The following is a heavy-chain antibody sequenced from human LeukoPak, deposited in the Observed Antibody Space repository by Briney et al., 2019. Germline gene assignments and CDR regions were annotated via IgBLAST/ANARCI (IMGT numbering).Heavy chain of an antibody. CDR3: AREITMVRGVRSRPRPYDY. CDR2: INPNSGGT. D-gene: IGHD3-10*01. J-gene: IGHJ4*02. V-gene: IGHV1-2*02. Sequence: GASVKVSCKASGYTFTGYYMHWVRQAPGQGLEWMGWINPNSGGTNYAQKFQGRVTMTRDTSISTAYMELSRLRSDDTAVYYCAREITMVRGVRSRPRPYDYWGQGTLVTVSS. CDR1: GYTFTGYY.